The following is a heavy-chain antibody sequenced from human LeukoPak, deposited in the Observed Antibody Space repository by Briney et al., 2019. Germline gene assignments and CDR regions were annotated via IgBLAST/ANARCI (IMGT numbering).Heavy chain of an antibody. V-gene: IGHV4-31*03. Sequence: SETLSLTCTVSGGSISSGGYYWSWIRQHPGKGLEWIGYIYYSGSTYYNPSLKSRVTISVDTSKNQFSLKLSSVTATDTAVYYCARLPYYYDSSGYDGPAFDIWGQGTMVTVSS. CDR2: IYYSGST. D-gene: IGHD3-22*01. J-gene: IGHJ3*02. CDR1: GGSISSGGYY. CDR3: ARLPYYYDSSGYDGPAFDI.